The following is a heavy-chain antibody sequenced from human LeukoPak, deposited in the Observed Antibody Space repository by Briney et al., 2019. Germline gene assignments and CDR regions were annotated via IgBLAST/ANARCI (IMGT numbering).Heavy chain of an antibody. CDR3: ARKSIFYDSSGYYNPILDY. CDR1: GGSISSSSYY. V-gene: IGHV4-39*07. CDR2: IYYSGST. D-gene: IGHD3-22*01. J-gene: IGHJ4*02. Sequence: PSETLSLTCTVSGGSISSSSYYWGWIRQPPGKGLEWIGSIYYSGSTYYNPSLKSRVTISVDTSKNQFSLKLSSVTAADTAVYYCARKSIFYDSSGYYNPILDYWGQGTLVTVSS.